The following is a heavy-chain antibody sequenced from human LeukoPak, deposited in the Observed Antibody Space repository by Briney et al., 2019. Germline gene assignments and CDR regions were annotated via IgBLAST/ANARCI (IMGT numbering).Heavy chain of an antibody. CDR1: GFTFSSYA. CDR3: AKEIAVAGRPLLAS. J-gene: IGHJ5*02. CDR2: ISARGGST. V-gene: IGHV3-23*01. D-gene: IGHD6-19*01. Sequence: LPGGSLRLSCAASGFTFSSYAMSWVRQAPGKGPEWVSGISARGGSTWYGDSVKGRFTISRDISKNTLSLQMNSLRADDTAVYYCAKEIAVAGRPLLASWGQGTLVTVSS.